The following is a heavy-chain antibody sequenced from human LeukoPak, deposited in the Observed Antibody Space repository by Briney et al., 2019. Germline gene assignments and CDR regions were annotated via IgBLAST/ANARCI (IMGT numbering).Heavy chain of an antibody. CDR3: ARGGYSYGLSYYGMDV. J-gene: IGHJ6*02. V-gene: IGHV1-8*01. D-gene: IGHD5-18*01. Sequence: GASVKVSCKASGYTFTSYDINWVRPATGQGLEWMGWMNPNSGNTGYAQKFQGRVTMTRNTSISTAYMEPSSLRSEDTAVYYCARGGYSYGLSYYGMDVWGQGTTVTVSS. CDR2: MNPNSGNT. CDR1: GYTFTSYD.